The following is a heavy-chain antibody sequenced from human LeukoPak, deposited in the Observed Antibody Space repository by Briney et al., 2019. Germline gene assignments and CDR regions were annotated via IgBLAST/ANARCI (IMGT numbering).Heavy chain of an antibody. Sequence: GGSLRLSCAASGFTLSSYGIHWVRQAPGKGLEWVAFIHYDGSNKYYADSVRGRFTISRDNSQNTLYLQMNSLRNEDTAVYYCARRNLGMGGNFDYWGQGTLVTVSS. CDR2: IHYDGSNK. CDR1: GFTLSSYG. CDR3: ARRNLGMGGNFDY. J-gene: IGHJ4*02. V-gene: IGHV3-30*02. D-gene: IGHD3-16*01.